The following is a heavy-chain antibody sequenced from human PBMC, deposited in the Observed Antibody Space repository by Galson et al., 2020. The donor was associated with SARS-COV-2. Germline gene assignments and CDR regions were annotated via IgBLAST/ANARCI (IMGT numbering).Heavy chain of an antibody. V-gene: IGHV4-34*01. CDR2: INHRGST. CDR3: ARGAGERRIIVVDPYYYRYMDV. Sequence: SETLSLTCAVYGGSFRNYYWTWIRQSPEKGLEWLGEINHRGSTTYNPALKSRVAMSVNASKNQFSLSQSSVTAADTAVYYCARGAGERRIIVVDPYYYRYMDVWGSGTTVTVSS. D-gene: IGHD2-15*01. CDR1: GGSFRNYY. J-gene: IGHJ6*03.